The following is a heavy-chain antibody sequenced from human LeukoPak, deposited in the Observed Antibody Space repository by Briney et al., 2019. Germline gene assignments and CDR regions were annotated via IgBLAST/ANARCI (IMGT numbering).Heavy chain of an antibody. D-gene: IGHD3-22*01. J-gene: IGHJ4*02. Sequence: PSETLSLTCTVSGGSISSGGYYWSWIRQHPGKGLEWIGSIYYSGSTYYNPSLKSRVTISVDTSKNQFSLKLSSVTAADTAVYYCARDGVYYYDSSPNSGDYFDYWGQGTLVTVSS. V-gene: IGHV4-39*07. CDR3: ARDGVYYYDSSPNSGDYFDY. CDR2: IYYSGST. CDR1: GGSISSGGYY.